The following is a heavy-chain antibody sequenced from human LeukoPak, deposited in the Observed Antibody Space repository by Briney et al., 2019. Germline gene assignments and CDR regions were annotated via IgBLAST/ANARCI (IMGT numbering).Heavy chain of an antibody. V-gene: IGHV3-23*01. CDR3: AKGLREYDFWSGYAT. CDR1: GFTFSSYA. J-gene: IGHJ4*02. Sequence: GGSLRLSCAVSGFTFSSYAMMWVRQAPGKGLDWVSTISVSGGSPNYADSVKGRFTISRDNSKNTLFLQMNSLRAEDTALYYCAKGLREYDFWSGYATRGQGTLVTVSS. CDR2: ISVSGGSP. D-gene: IGHD3-3*01.